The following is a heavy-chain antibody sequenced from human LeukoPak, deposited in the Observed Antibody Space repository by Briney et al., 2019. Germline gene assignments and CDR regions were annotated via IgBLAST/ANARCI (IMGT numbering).Heavy chain of an antibody. Sequence: ASVKVSCKASGYTFTSYYMHWVRQAPGQGLEWMGIINPSGGSTSYAQKFQGRVTMTRDTSTSTVYMELSSLRSEDTAMYYCARDLGPGRRYDFWSGYYNTKNRPISYFDYWGQGTLVTVSS. V-gene: IGHV1-46*01. CDR2: INPSGGST. J-gene: IGHJ4*02. D-gene: IGHD3-3*01. CDR1: GYTFTSYY. CDR3: ARDLGPGRRYDFWSGYYNTKNRPISYFDY.